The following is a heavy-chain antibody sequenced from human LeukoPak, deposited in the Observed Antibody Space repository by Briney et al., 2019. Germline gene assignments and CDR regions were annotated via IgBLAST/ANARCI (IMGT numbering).Heavy chain of an antibody. D-gene: IGHD2-15*01. CDR3: ARGGRWYFDL. Sequence: GGSLRLSCAASGFTFDDYAMHWVRQAPGRGLERVSGISWNSGSIGYVDSVKGRFTISRDNAMNSLYLQINSLRVEDTAVYYCARGGRWYFDLWGQGTLVTVSS. J-gene: IGHJ4*02. CDR1: GFTFDDYA. CDR2: ISWNSGSI. V-gene: IGHV3-9*01.